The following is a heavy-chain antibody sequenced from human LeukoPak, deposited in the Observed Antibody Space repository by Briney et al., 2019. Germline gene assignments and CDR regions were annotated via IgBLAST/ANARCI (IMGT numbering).Heavy chain of an antibody. V-gene: IGHV3-48*03. D-gene: IGHD2-2*01. CDR1: GFTFSTYE. CDR3: ARDMGYCSSSNCYTYYLDY. CDR2: ISGNGSSI. Sequence: GGSLRLSCAASGFTFSTYEMNWVRQAPGKGLEWVSYISGNGSSIYYADSVKGRFTISRDNAKNSLYLQMNSLRGEDTAVYYCARDMGYCSSSNCYTYYLDYWGQGTLVTVSS. J-gene: IGHJ4*02.